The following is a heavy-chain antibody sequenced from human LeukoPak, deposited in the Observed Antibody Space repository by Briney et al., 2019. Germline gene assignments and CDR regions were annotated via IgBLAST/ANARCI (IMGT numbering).Heavy chain of an antibody. J-gene: IGHJ4*02. D-gene: IGHD6-19*01. CDR2: MKQDGSEK. CDR3: ARDTLAVDGDFDY. CDR1: GFIFSNYW. Sequence: PGGSLRLSCAGSGFIFSNYWMGWVRQAPEKGLEWVANMKQDGSEKNYVNSVKGRFTISRDNAKKSLYLQMNSLRAEDTAVYYCARDTLAVDGDFDYWGQGTLVTVSS. V-gene: IGHV3-7*01.